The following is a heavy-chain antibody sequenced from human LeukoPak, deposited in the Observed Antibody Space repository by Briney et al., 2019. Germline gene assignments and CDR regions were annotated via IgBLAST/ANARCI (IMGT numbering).Heavy chain of an antibody. J-gene: IGHJ1*01. CDR3: ATNLIGAGEYFQQ. V-gene: IGHV3-11*01. Sequence: GGSLRLSCAASGLRFSDYHVSWIRQAPGKGLQWVSYISSGGDIMHYADSVKGRFTSSRDNAKNSGYPEMNSLGAEDTAVYYCATNLIGAGEYFQQWGQGTLVTVSS. CDR1: GLRFSDYH. CDR2: ISSGGDIM. D-gene: IGHD2/OR15-2a*01.